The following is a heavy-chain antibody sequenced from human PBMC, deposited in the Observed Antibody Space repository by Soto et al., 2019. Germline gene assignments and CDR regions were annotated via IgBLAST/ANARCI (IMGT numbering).Heavy chain of an antibody. CDR3: ARARATIAAAAIFDC. CDR2: VYRTGST. J-gene: IGHJ4*02. V-gene: IGHV4-4*02. D-gene: IGHD6-13*01. CDR1: GGSISTSNW. Sequence: PSETLSLTCAVSGGSISTSNWWSWVRQPPGKGLERIGEVYRTGSTNYNPSLESRVIVSVDKSKNQFSLKLTSVTAADTAVYYCARARATIAAAAIFDCWGQGTLVTVSS.